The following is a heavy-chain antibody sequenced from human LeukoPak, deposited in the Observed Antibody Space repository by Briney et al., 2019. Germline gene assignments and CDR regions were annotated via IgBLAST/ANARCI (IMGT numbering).Heavy chain of an antibody. D-gene: IGHD3-22*01. CDR3: ARPYYYDSRIDP. Sequence: SETLSLTCTVSGGSISSGDYYWSWIRQPPGKGLEWIGYTYYSGSTYYDPSLKNRVSISVDTSKNQFSLNLSSVTAADTAVYYCARPYYYDSRIDPWGQGTLVTVSS. CDR1: GGSISSGDYY. CDR2: TYYSGST. V-gene: IGHV4-30-4*01. J-gene: IGHJ5*02.